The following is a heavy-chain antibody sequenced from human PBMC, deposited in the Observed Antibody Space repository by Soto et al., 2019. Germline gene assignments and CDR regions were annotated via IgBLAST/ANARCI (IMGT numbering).Heavy chain of an antibody. CDR2: IYYSGST. Sequence: PSETLSLTCTVSGGSISSSSYYWGWIRQPPGKGLEWIGSIYYSGSTYYNPSLKSRVTISVDTSKNQFSLKLSSVTAADTAVYYCARHVPYYYDSSGFDYWGQGTLVTVS. CDR3: ARHVPYYYDSSGFDY. CDR1: GGSISSSSYY. V-gene: IGHV4-39*01. J-gene: IGHJ4*02. D-gene: IGHD3-22*01.